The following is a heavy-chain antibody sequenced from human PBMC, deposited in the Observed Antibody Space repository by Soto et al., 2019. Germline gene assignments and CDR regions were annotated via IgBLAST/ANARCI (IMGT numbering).Heavy chain of an antibody. V-gene: IGHV3-23*01. CDR3: AKDLGRAARDYYFDY. CDR2: FSGRGGST. D-gene: IGHD6-6*01. Sequence: GGSLRLSCGACSYTYSRYPVRGVREAREGGGEWLSAFSGRGGSTYYADPVKARFTISRDNSKNTLYLQMNSLRAEDTAVYYCAKDLGRAARDYYFDYWGQGTLVTVSS. J-gene: IGHJ4*02. CDR1: SYTYSRYP.